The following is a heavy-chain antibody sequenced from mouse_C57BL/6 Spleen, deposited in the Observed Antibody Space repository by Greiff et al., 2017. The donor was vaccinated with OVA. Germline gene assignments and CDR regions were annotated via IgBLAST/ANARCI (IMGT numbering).Heavy chain of an antibody. CDR1: GFSLTSYC. CDR3: AREGIYYYGSSYGGAMDY. J-gene: IGHJ4*01. D-gene: IGHD1-1*01. V-gene: IGHV2-6*03. Sequence: VKLVESGPGLVAPSQSLSITCTVSGFSLTSYCVHWVRQPPGKGLEWLVVIWSDGSTTYNSALKSSLSISKENAKGQVFLKMNRLQTDDTAMYYCAREGIYYYGSSYGGAMDYWGQGTSVTVSS. CDR2: IWSDGST.